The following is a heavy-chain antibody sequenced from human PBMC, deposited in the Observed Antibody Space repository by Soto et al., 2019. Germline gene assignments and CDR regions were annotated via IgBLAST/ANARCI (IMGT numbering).Heavy chain of an antibody. Sequence: XGSLGLSCAASGFTFTSYAMTGVRQAPGKGLEWVSVVIGSGSRTYYADSVKDRFTISRDNFKNTLYLQMNSLRADDTAVYYCARDRGVARGWFDPWGQGTLVTVSS. J-gene: IGHJ5*02. CDR1: GFTFTSYA. V-gene: IGHV3-23*01. D-gene: IGHD5-12*01. CDR2: VIGSGSRT. CDR3: ARDRGVARGWFDP.